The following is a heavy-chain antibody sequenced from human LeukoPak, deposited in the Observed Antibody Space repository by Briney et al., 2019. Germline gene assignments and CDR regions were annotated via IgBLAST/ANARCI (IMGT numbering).Heavy chain of an antibody. CDR3: ARDLVVRGVNPGYYYYGMDV. D-gene: IGHD3-10*01. V-gene: IGHV3-21*01. CDR1: GFTFSSYS. J-gene: IGHJ6*02. Sequence: GGSLRLSCAASGFTFSSYSMNWVRQAPGKGLEWVSSISSSSSYIYYADSVKGRFTISRDNAKNSLHLQMNSLRVEDTAVYYCARDLVVRGVNPGYYYYGMDVWGQGTTVTVSS. CDR2: ISSSSSYI.